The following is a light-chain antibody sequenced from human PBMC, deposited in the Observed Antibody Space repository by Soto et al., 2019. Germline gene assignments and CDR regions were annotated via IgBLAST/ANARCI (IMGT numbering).Light chain of an antibody. CDR2: DVS. CDR3: SSYRSTGTLYV. V-gene: IGLV2-14*03. J-gene: IGLJ1*01. Sequence: QSALTQPASLSGSLGQSITISCTGTSSDIGTYNYVSWYQQHPGKAPKLMIYDVSNRPSGVSNRFSGSKSGNTASLTISGLQAEDEADYYCSSYRSTGTLYVFGTGTKLTVL. CDR1: SSDIGTYNY.